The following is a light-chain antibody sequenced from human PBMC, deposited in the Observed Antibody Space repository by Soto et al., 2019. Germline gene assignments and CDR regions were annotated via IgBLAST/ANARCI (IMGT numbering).Light chain of an antibody. CDR2: EVS. CDR1: SSDVGGYNY. J-gene: IGLJ2*01. V-gene: IGLV2-14*01. Sequence: QSVLAQPASVSGSPGQSITISCTGTSSDVGGYNYVSWYQQHPGKAPKLMIYEVSNRPSGVSNRFSGSKSGYTASLTISGLQAEDEAEYYCSSNTISPTGVVFGGGTKLTVL. CDR3: SSNTISPTGVV.